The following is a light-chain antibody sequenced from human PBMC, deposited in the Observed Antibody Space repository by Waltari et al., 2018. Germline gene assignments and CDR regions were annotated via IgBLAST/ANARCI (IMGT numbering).Light chain of an antibody. Sequence: DIQMTQSPSTLSASVGDRVTITCRASQSISRWLAWCQQKPGKAPKLLIYKASRLASDVPSRFSGSGFGTDFTLTISSLQPDDFATYYCQHYYSDSRAFGQGTKVEVK. CDR1: QSISRW. J-gene: IGKJ1*01. V-gene: IGKV1-5*03. CDR2: KAS. CDR3: QHYYSDSRA.